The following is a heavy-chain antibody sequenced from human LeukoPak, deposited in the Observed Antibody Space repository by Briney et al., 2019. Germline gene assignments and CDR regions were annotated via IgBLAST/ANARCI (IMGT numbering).Heavy chain of an antibody. CDR1: GGSFSGYY. J-gene: IGHJ3*02. Sequence: SETLSLTCAVYGGSFSGYYWSWIRQPPGKGLEWIGEINHSGSTNYNPSLKSRVTISVDTSKNQFSLKLNSVTAADTAVYYCARGYYDFWSGPNDAFDIWGQGTMVTVSS. CDR3: ARGYYDFWSGPNDAFDI. D-gene: IGHD3-3*01. CDR2: INHSGST. V-gene: IGHV4-34*01.